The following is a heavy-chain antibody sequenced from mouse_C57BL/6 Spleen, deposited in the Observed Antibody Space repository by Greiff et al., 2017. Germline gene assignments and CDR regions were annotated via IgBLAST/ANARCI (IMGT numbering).Heavy chain of an antibody. V-gene: IGHV2-5*01. D-gene: IGHD2-3*01. CDR1: GFSLTSYG. CDR2: IWRGGST. CDR3: ANYDPDDYAMDY. Sequence: QVQLKESGPGLVQPSQSLSITCTVSGFSLTSYGVHWVRQSPGKGLEWLGVIWRGGSTDYNAAFMSRLSITKNNSKSQVFFKMNSLQADDTAIYYCANYDPDDYAMDYWGQGTSVTVSS. J-gene: IGHJ4*01.